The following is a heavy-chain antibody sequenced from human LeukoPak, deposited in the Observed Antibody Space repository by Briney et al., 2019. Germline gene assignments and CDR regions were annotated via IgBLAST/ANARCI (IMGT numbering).Heavy chain of an antibody. V-gene: IGHV1-8*01. J-gene: IGHJ6*02. CDR1: EYTLASCV. Sequence: SVNVSCQPSEYTLASCVSNGVRQASGQGLEWMGRMNPNSGNTGYAQKFQGRVTMTRNTSISTAYMELSSLRSEDTAVYYCARKTGWLALDLYYYYGMDVWGQGTTVTVSS. CDR2: MNPNSGNT. D-gene: IGHD6-19*01. CDR3: ARKTGWLALDLYYYYGMDV.